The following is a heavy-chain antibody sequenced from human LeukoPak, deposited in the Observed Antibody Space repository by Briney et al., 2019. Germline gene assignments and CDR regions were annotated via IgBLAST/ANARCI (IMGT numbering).Heavy chain of an antibody. CDR3: ARDGNYYDSSGYYKSWFDP. Sequence: ASVKVSCKASGYTFTNNDINWVRQATGQGLEWMGWMNPNSGNTGYAQKFQGRVTMTRDTSTSTVYMELSSLRSEDTAVYYCARDGNYYDSSGYYKSWFDPWGQGTLVTVSS. V-gene: IGHV1-8*02. CDR2: MNPNSGNT. J-gene: IGHJ5*02. CDR1: GYTFTNND. D-gene: IGHD3-22*01.